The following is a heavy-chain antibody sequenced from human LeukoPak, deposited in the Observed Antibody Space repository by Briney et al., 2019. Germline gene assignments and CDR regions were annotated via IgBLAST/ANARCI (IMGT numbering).Heavy chain of an antibody. J-gene: IGHJ3*02. CDR2: IKPNSGGT. D-gene: IGHD3-22*01. Sequence: ASVTVSSKAPGYTSTVYYMHWVRQAPGQGLEWMGWIKPNSGGTNYTQKFQGRVTMTRETSISTAYMELSRLRSDYTAVYYCARDRGPLYYDSSGYFYSFSFDIWSEGTMVTVSS. V-gene: IGHV1-2*02. CDR1: GYTSTVYY. CDR3: ARDRGPLYYDSSGYFYSFSFDI.